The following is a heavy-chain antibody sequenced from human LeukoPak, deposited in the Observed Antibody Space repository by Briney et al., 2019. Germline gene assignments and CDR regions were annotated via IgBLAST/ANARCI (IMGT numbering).Heavy chain of an antibody. CDR1: GGSFSGYY. Sequence: PSETLSLTCAVYGGSFSGYYWSWIRQPPGKGLEWIGEINHSGSTYYNPSLKSRVTISVDRSKNQFSLKLSSVTAADTAVYYCARGGIIRFLYYYGMDVWGQGTTVTVSS. V-gene: IGHV4-34*01. CDR2: INHSGST. D-gene: IGHD3-3*01. CDR3: ARGGIIRFLYYYGMDV. J-gene: IGHJ6*02.